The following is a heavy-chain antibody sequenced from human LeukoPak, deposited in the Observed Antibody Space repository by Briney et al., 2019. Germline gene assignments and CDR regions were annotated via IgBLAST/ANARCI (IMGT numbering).Heavy chain of an antibody. V-gene: IGHV4-39*07. Sequence: PSETLSLTCSVSGASISSGSNYWGWIRQPPGKTLEWIGSIYSSGSTYYNPSLKSRVIIIIDTPKNHFSLTLSSVTAADTAVYYCARDPGTPTQYYDSSGYYSYFDYWGQGTLVTVSS. CDR1: GASISSGSNY. CDR2: IYSSGST. D-gene: IGHD3-22*01. CDR3: ARDPGTPTQYYDSSGYYSYFDY. J-gene: IGHJ4*02.